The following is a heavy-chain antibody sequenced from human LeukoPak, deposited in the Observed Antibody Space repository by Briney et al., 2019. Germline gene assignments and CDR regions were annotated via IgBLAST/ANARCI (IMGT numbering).Heavy chain of an antibody. V-gene: IGHV4-38-2*01. Sequence: SETLSLTCAVSGYSISSGYYWGWIRQPPGKGLEWIGSIYHSGSTYYNPSLESRVTISVDTSKNQFSLKLSSVTAADTAVYYCARRYGSGWPTFDYWGQGTPVTVSS. CDR1: GYSISSGYY. J-gene: IGHJ4*02. CDR3: ARRYGSGWPTFDY. D-gene: IGHD6-19*01. CDR2: IYHSGST.